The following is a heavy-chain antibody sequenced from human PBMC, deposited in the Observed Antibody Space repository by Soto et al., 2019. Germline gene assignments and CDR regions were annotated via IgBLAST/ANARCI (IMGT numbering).Heavy chain of an antibody. D-gene: IGHD5-18*01. CDR3: ATRYSYVHF. Sequence: ASVKVSCKSSGYAFTGYYIHWVRQAPGQGLEWMGWINPNSGDTNYAQKFQGRVTMTRDTSFSTAYMELSSLRSDHTAVYYCATRYSYVHFWGQGTLVTVS. CDR2: INPNSGDT. CDR1: GYAFTGYY. J-gene: IGHJ4*02. V-gene: IGHV1-2*02.